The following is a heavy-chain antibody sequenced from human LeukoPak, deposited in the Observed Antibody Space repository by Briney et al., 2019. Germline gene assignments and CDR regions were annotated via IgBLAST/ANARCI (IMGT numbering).Heavy chain of an antibody. CDR2: ISGSGGST. Sequence: AGGSLRLSCAASGFTFSSYAMSWVRQAPGKGLEWVSAISGSGGSTYYADSVKGRFTISRDNSKNTLYLQMNSLRAEDTAVYYCARGSIYYDSSGYLRSDYWGQGTLVTVSS. CDR3: ARGSIYYDSSGYLRSDY. V-gene: IGHV3-23*01. D-gene: IGHD3-22*01. J-gene: IGHJ4*02. CDR1: GFTFSSYA.